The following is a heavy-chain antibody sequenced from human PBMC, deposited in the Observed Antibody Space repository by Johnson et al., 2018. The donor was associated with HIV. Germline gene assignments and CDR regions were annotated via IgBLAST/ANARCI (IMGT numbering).Heavy chain of an antibody. CDR1: GFTFSSFD. J-gene: IGHJ3*01. V-gene: IGHV3-13*01. CDR2: IGTAGDT. CDR3: AKVADPYCGGDCYSWLFAFDF. D-gene: IGHD2-21*02. Sequence: VQLVESGGGVVQPGRSLRLSCVASGFTFSSFDMHWVRQATGKGLEWVSAIGTAGDTYYPGSVKGRFTISRDNSKNTLSLQMSSLRAEDTAVYYCAKVADPYCGGDCYSWLFAFDFWGHGTMVTVSS.